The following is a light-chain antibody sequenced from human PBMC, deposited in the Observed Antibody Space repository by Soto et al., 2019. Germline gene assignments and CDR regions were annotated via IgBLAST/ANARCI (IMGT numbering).Light chain of an antibody. V-gene: IGKV3D-15*01. CDR3: QKYNNWPLT. CDR2: GAT. J-gene: IGKJ4*01. Sequence: EVVMTQSPATLSVSPGERATLSCRASQTVRDNLGWYQQKPGQPPRLLIYGATTRATGIPARFSGSGSGTEFNLTISSLQSEDFAVYYCQKYNNWPLTFGGGAKVEIK. CDR1: QTVRDN.